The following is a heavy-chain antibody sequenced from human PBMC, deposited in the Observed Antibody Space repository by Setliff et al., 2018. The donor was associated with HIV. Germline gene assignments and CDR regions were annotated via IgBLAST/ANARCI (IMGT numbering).Heavy chain of an antibody. J-gene: IGHJ5*02. CDR2: INYSGIT. V-gene: IGHV4-59*11. CDR1: GGSITSHY. D-gene: IGHD2-2*01. Sequence: SLTCSISGGSITSHYWNWIRQPPGKGLEWIGSINYSGITNYNPSLRGRVSISVDTSKSQISLRLNSVSAADTAVYYCARDPGGLYCTSSSCQGGCFDPWGQGALVTVSS. CDR3: ARDPGGLYCTSSSCQGGCFDP.